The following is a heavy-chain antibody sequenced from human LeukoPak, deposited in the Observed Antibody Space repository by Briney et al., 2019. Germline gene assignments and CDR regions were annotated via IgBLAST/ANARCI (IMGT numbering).Heavy chain of an antibody. Sequence: ASLKVSCKPSLYTFSTYGTTCVRHAPGQGLERRGWVSTYNSKTNYAQKFQGRVTMTTDTSTSTAYMELRTLRSDDPAVYFCARVQVVIVPVAINYWGQGTLVTVSS. J-gene: IGHJ4*02. CDR3: ARVQVVIVPVAINY. CDR2: VSTYNSKT. CDR1: LYTFSTYG. D-gene: IGHD2/OR15-2a*01. V-gene: IGHV1-18*01.